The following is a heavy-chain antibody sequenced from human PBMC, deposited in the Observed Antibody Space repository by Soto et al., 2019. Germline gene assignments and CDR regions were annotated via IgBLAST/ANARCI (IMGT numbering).Heavy chain of an antibody. D-gene: IGHD3-3*01. CDR2: INPNSGGT. CDR1: GYTFTGYY. Sequence: QVQLVQSGAEVKKPGASVKVSCKASGYTFTGYYMHWVRQAPGQGLEWMGWINPNSGGTNYAQKFQGWVTMTRDTSISTAYMELSRLRSDDTAVYYCARSPEDFWSGYPYYGMDVWGQGTTVTVSS. CDR3: ARSPEDFWSGYPYYGMDV. V-gene: IGHV1-2*04. J-gene: IGHJ6*02.